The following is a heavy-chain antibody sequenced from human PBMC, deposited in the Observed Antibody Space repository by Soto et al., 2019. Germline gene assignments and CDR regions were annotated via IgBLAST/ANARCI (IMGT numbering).Heavy chain of an antibody. D-gene: IGHD3-9*01. CDR3: ARNLMDYDILTVYYMAYYFDY. Sequence: ASVKVSCKASGYTFTSYAMHWVRQAHGQRLEWMGWMNAGNGNTKYSQKFQGRVTITRDTSASTAFMELSSLRSEDTAVYYCARNLMDYDILTVYYMAYYFDYWGQGTLVTVSS. CDR2: MNAGNGNT. CDR1: GYTFTSYA. V-gene: IGHV1-3*01. J-gene: IGHJ4*02.